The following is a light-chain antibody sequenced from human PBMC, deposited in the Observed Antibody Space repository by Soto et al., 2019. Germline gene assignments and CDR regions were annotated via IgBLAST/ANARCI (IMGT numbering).Light chain of an antibody. V-gene: IGKV3-11*01. Sequence: ESVLTQSPGTLSLSPGERATLSCRASQSVSSFLAWYQQKPGQAPRLLIHDSSDRATGIPARFSGSGSGTDFTLTISSLEPEDVAVYYCQQRSNWPLTFGGGTKVDI. J-gene: IGKJ4*01. CDR3: QQRSNWPLT. CDR2: DSS. CDR1: QSVSSF.